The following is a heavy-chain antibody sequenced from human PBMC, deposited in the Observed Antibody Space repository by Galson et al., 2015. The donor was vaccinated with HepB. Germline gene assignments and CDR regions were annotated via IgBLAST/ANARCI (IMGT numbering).Heavy chain of an antibody. CDR1: GYTFTSYG. CDR3: ARDSIAVAPAWFDP. V-gene: IGHV1-18*04. D-gene: IGHD6-19*01. Sequence: SVKVSCKASGYTFTSYGISWVRQAPGQGLEWMGWISAYNGNTNYAQKLQGRVTMTTDTSTSTAYMELRSLRSDDTAVYYCARDSIAVAPAWFDPWGQGTLVTVSS. J-gene: IGHJ5*02. CDR2: ISAYNGNT.